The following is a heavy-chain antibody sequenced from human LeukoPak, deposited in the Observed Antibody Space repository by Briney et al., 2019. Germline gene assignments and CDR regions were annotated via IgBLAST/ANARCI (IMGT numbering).Heavy chain of an antibody. D-gene: IGHD2-2*01. V-gene: IGHV3-21*04. CDR2: ISGNSYYI. CDR1: GFTFSSYS. Sequence: PGGSLRLSCAASGFTFSSYSMNWVRQAPGKGLEWVSSISGNSYYIYYADSVKGRFTISRDNAKNSLYLQMNSLRAEDTAVYYCAKENNYQLLPLDYWGQGTLVTVSS. J-gene: IGHJ4*02. CDR3: AKENNYQLLPLDY.